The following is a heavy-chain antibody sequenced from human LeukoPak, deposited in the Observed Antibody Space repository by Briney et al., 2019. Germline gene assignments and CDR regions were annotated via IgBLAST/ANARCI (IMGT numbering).Heavy chain of an antibody. Sequence: GGSLRLSCAASGFKFDDYGMSWVRQAPGKGLEWVSAISTSAGGRTYYADSVKGRFSISRDDSRNTVYLQMNSLRAEDTAVYYCTKESPYYSDRDYYFDYWGQGTLVTVSS. V-gene: IGHV3-23*01. J-gene: IGHJ4*02. CDR3: TKESPYYSDRDYYFDY. D-gene: IGHD3-22*01. CDR2: ISTSAGGRT. CDR1: GFKFDDYG.